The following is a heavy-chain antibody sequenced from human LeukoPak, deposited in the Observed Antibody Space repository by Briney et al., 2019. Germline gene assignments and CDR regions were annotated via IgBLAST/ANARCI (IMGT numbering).Heavy chain of an antibody. J-gene: IGHJ3*02. V-gene: IGHV4-59*11. Sequence: SETLSLTCAVSDDSFSSHYWTWIRQPPGKGLGWIGYISYIGSTNYTPSLKSRVTISIDTSRNQFSLRLSSVTAADTAVYYCARDLVTVTKGFDIWGQGTMVSVSS. CDR1: DDSFSSHY. CDR2: ISYIGST. CDR3: ARDLVTVTKGFDI. D-gene: IGHD4-17*01.